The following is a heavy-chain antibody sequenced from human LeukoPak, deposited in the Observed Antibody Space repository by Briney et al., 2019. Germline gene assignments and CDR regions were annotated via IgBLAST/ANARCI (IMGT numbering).Heavy chain of an antibody. J-gene: IGHJ4*02. D-gene: IGHD3-10*01. Sequence: GGSLRLSCAASGFIFSNSGMHWVRQAPGKGLEWVTVIYTDGSTKYYADSVKGRFTISRDNSQNALYLQMNSLRAEDTAVYYCARNSGGRRYYFTEWGQGTLVTVSS. CDR1: GFIFSNSG. CDR3: ARNSGGRRYYFTE. CDR2: IYTDGSTK. V-gene: IGHV3-33*01.